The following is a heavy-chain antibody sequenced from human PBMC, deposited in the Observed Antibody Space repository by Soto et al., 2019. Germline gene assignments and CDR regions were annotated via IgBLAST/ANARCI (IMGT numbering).Heavy chain of an antibody. Sequence: ASVKVSCKASGYTFTSYDINWVRQATGQGLEWMGWMNPNSGNTGYAQKFQGRVTMTRNTSISTAYMELSSLRSEDTAVYYCARVGYYYDSSGYYLSFDYWGQGTTVTVSS. CDR2: MNPNSGNT. J-gene: IGHJ4*03. D-gene: IGHD3-22*01. V-gene: IGHV1-8*01. CDR1: GYTFTSYD. CDR3: ARVGYYYDSSGYYLSFDY.